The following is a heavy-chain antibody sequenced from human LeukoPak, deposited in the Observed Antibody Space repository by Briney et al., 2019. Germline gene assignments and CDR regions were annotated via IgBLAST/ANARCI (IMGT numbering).Heavy chain of an antibody. CDR1: GGSISSYY. V-gene: IGHV4-59*01. J-gene: IGHJ5*02. CDR2: IYYSGST. CDR3: ARDRRFGVGWWFDP. D-gene: IGHD3-10*01. Sequence: SETLSLTCTVSGGSISSYYWSWIRQPPGKGLEWIGYIYYSGSTNYNPSLKSRVTISVDTSKNQFSLKLSSVTAADTAVYYCARDRRFGVGWWFDPWGQGTLVTVSS.